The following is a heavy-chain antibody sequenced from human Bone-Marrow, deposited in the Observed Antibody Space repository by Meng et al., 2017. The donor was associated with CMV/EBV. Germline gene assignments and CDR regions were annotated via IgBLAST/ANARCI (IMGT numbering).Heavy chain of an antibody. Sequence: SETLSLTCTVSGGSISSGGYYWSWIRQHPGKGLEWIGYIYYSGSTYYNPSLKSRVTISVDTSKNQFSLKLSSVTAADTAVYYCARDGEYGYIDPYYGMGVWGQGTMVTISS. V-gene: IGHV4-31*03. CDR1: GGSISSGGYY. CDR3: ARDGEYGYIDPYYGMGV. CDR2: IYYSGST. J-gene: IGHJ6*02. D-gene: IGHD5-18*01.